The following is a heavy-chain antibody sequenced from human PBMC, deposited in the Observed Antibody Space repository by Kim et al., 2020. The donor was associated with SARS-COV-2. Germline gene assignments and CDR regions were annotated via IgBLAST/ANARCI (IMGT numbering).Heavy chain of an antibody. Sequence: GGSLRLSCAASGFTVSSNYMSWVRQAPGKGLEWVSVIYSGGSTYYADSVKGRFTISRDNSKNTLYLQMNSLRAEDTAVYYCARGNQYSSGWYGVGADWGQGTLVTVSS. CDR3: ARGNQYSSGWYGVGAD. D-gene: IGHD6-19*01. CDR1: GFTVSSNY. V-gene: IGHV3-53*01. CDR2: IYSGGST. J-gene: IGHJ4*02.